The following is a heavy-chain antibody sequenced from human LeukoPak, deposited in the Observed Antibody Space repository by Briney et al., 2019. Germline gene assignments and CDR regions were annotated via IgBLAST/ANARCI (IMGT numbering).Heavy chain of an antibody. Sequence: ASVKVSCKASGYTFTGYYMHWVRQAPGQGLKWMGWINPNSGGTNYAQKFQGRVTMTRDTSISTAYMELSRLRSDDTAVYYCARRRYCSSTSCYGSGYYYYMDVWGKGTTVTVSS. CDR3: ARRRYCSSTSCYGSGYYYYMDV. V-gene: IGHV1-2*02. CDR1: GYTFTGYY. CDR2: INPNSGGT. J-gene: IGHJ6*03. D-gene: IGHD2-2*01.